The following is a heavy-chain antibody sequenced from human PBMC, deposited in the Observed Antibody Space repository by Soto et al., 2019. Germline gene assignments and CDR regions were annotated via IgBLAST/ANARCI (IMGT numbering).Heavy chain of an antibody. CDR1: GFTFTNYL. CDR3: AKDTYSSSWYF. V-gene: IGHV3-23*05. CDR2: IDKSGGDT. D-gene: IGHD2-2*01. J-gene: IGHJ4*02. Sequence: LRLSCAASGFTFTNYLMTWVRQAPGKGLEWVSSIDKSGGDTYYADSVKGRFTISRDNSKNTLYLQMNGLRAEDTALYYCAKDTYSSSWYFWGQGTLVTVSS.